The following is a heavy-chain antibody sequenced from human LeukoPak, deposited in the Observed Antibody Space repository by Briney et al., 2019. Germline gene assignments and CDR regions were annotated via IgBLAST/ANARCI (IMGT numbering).Heavy chain of an antibody. CDR3: ARDKWSYYYYGMDV. V-gene: IGHV3-9*01. J-gene: IGHJ6*02. CDR1: GFTFDDYA. Sequence: GGSLRLSCAASGFTFDDYAMHWVRQAPGKGLEWVSGISWNSGSIGYADSVKGRFTISRDNAKNSLYLQMNSLRAEDTAVYYCARDKWSYYYYGMDVWGQGTTVTVSS. D-gene: IGHD2-8*01. CDR2: ISWNSGSI.